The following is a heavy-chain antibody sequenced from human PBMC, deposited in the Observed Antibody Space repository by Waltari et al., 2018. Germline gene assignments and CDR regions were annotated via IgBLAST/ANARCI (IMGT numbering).Heavy chain of an antibody. CDR1: GFSFSTYA. J-gene: IGHJ6*02. V-gene: IGHV3-23*01. Sequence: EVQLLESGGGLAQPGGSLRLSCEGSGFSFSTYAVSWVRPGPGKGLEWVSGLSGSGVLTDYADAVKGRFAISRDNSKNTLYLQMNSLRAEDTAVYYCAKGGFMTKVTTNGMDVWGQGTTVTVSS. D-gene: IGHD4-4*01. CDR3: AKGGFMTKVTTNGMDV. CDR2: LSGSGVLT.